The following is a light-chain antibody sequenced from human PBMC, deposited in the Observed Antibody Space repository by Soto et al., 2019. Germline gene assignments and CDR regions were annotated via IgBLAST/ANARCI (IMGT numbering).Light chain of an antibody. J-gene: IGKJ1*01. Sequence: DIQMTQSPSTLSASVGDRVTITCRASQSISSWLAWYQQKPGKAPKLLIYDASILESGVTSRFSGSGSGTELTLTISSLHSDDFATYYCQQYNSYSLTFGQGTKVDIK. V-gene: IGKV1-5*01. CDR1: QSISSW. CDR2: DAS. CDR3: QQYNSYSLT.